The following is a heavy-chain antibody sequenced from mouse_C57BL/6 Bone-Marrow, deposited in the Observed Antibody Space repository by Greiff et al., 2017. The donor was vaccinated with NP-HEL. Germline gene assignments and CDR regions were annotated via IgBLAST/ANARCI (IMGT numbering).Heavy chain of an antibody. Sequence: EVKLVESGGGLVQSGRSLRLSCATSGFTFSDFYMEWVRQAPGKGLEWIAASRNKANDYTTEYSASVKGRFIVSRDTSQSILYLQMNALRAEDTAIYYCAREYYYGSRNWYFDVWGTGTTVTVSS. CDR2: SRNKANDYTT. CDR1: GFTFSDFY. V-gene: IGHV7-1*01. J-gene: IGHJ1*03. D-gene: IGHD1-1*01. CDR3: AREYYYGSRNWYFDV.